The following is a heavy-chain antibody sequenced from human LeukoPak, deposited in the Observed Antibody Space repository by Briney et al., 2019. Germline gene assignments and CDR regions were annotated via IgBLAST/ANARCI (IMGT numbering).Heavy chain of an antibody. D-gene: IGHD5-18*01. J-gene: IGHJ2*01. CDR1: GGSFSGYY. V-gene: IGHV4-34*01. Sequence: PSETLSLTCAGYGGSFSGYYWSWIRQPPGKGLEWIGEINHSGSTNYNPSLKSRVTISVDTSKNQFSLKLSSVTAADTAVYYCAGQLWYWYFDLWGRGTLVTVSS. CDR2: INHSGST. CDR3: AGQLWYWYFDL.